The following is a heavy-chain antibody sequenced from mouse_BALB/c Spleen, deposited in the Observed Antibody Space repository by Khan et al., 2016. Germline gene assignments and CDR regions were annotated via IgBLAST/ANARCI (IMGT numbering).Heavy chain of an antibody. V-gene: IGHV1-9*01. Sequence: QVRLQQSGAELMKPGASVKISCKATGYTFSNYWIEWVKLRPGHGLEWIGEILTGSDRTNYNEKFKGKATFTADTSSNTAYLQLRSLTAEDTAVYYCARAWYSMDYWGQGTSVTVSA. CDR3: ARAWYSMDY. CDR1: GYTFSNYW. J-gene: IGHJ4*01. CDR2: ILTGSDRT.